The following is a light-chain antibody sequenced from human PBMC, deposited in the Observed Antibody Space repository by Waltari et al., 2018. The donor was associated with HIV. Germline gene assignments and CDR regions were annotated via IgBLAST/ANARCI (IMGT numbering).Light chain of an antibody. CDR3: QAWDSSTAV. CDR2: QDS. V-gene: IGLV3-1*01. CDR1: QLGDKY. Sequence: SYELTQPPSVSVSPGQTASITSPGDQLGDKYACWYQQKPGQSPVLVIYQDSKRPSGIPERFSGSNSGNTATLTISGTQAMDEADYYCQAWDSSTAVFGGGTKLTVL. J-gene: IGLJ2*01.